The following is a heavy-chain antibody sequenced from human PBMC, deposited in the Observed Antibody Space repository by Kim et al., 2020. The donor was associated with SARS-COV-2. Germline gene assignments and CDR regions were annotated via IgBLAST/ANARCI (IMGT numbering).Heavy chain of an antibody. Sequence: ASVKVSCKASGYTFTSYDINWVRQATGQGLEWMGWMNPNSGNTGYAQKFQGRVTMTRNTSISTAYMELSSLRSEDTAVYYCARGMLYCSSTSCQGWFDPWGQGTLVTVSS. CDR2: MNPNSGNT. CDR3: ARGMLYCSSTSCQGWFDP. J-gene: IGHJ5*02. CDR1: GYTFTSYD. V-gene: IGHV1-8*01. D-gene: IGHD2-2*01.